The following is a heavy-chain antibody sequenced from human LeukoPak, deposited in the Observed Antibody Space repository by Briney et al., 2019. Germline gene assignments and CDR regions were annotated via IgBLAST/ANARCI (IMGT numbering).Heavy chain of an antibody. Sequence: IGEIYHSGSTNYNPSLKSRVTISVDKSKNQFPLKLSSVTAADTAVYYCTYGSGSWRYYFDYWGQGTLVTVSS. CDR2: IYHSGST. J-gene: IGHJ4*02. D-gene: IGHD3-10*01. CDR3: TYGSGSWRYYFDY. V-gene: IGHV4-4*02.